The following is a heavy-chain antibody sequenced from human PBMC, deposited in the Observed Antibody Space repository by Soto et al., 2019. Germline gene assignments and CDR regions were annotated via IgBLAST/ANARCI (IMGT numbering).Heavy chain of an antibody. V-gene: IGHV3-74*01. CDR2: INSDGGTA. J-gene: IGHJ4*02. Sequence: EVQLVESGGGLVQPGGSLRLSCAGSGFTFSSNWMHWVRQAPGKWLVWVSRINSDGGTATYADSVMGRFTISRDNAKNTLYVQMNSLRAEDTAVYFCARGPTGWYGFDYWGQGTLGTVSS. CDR3: ARGPTGWYGFDY. CDR1: GFTFSSNW. D-gene: IGHD6-19*01.